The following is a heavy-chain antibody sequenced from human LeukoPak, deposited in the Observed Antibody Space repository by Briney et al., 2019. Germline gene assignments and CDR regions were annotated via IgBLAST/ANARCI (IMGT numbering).Heavy chain of an antibody. J-gene: IGHJ4*02. CDR3: ASSDYYDSSGFRY. CDR1: GGSISSYY. CDR2: ISYTGST. Sequence: PSETLSLTCTVSGGSISSYYWSWIRQPPGKGLEWIGYISYTGSTNYNPSLKSRVTISVDASKNQFSLKLSSVTAADTAVYYCASSDYYDSSGFRYWGQGTLVTVSS. V-gene: IGHV4-59*08. D-gene: IGHD3-22*01.